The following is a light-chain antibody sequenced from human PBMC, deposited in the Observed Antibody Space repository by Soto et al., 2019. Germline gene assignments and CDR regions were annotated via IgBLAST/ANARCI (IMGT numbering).Light chain of an antibody. CDR1: HGISSY. CDR2: AAS. CDR3: QQIKSYRQT. V-gene: IGKV1-9*01. J-gene: IGKJ1*01. Sequence: DIQLTQSPSFLSASVGDRVTITCRPSHGISSYLAWYPKSPGKAPKLLMYAASTLQSGVTSRFSGSGSGTEFTLTISSLHPGDFATYYCQQIKSYRQTFGQGTKA.